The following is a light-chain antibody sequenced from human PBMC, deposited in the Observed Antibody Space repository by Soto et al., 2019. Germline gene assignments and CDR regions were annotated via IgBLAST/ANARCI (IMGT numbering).Light chain of an antibody. CDR2: KAS. V-gene: IGKV1-5*03. Sequence: DIQMTQSPSTLSASVGDRVTITCRASQSISSWLAWYQQKPGKAPKLLIYKASSLESGVPSRFRGSGSGTEFTLTISSLQPDDFETYYCQQSYSNPTTFGQGTRLEIK. J-gene: IGKJ5*01. CDR1: QSISSW. CDR3: QQSYSNPTT.